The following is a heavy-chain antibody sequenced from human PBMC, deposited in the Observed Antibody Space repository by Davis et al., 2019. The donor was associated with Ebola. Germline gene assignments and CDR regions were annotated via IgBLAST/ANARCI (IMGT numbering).Heavy chain of an antibody. Sequence: GGSLRLSCAASGFSFSSYGMHWVRQAPGKGLEYVSAMSSNGRGIYYAKSVKGRFTIFRDNSKNTLYLQMGSLGDEDMAVYYCVRERWSMAARYFDYWGQGTLVTVSS. CDR1: GFSFSSYG. V-gene: IGHV3-64*01. D-gene: IGHD6-6*01. CDR3: VRERWSMAARYFDY. CDR2: MSSNGRGI. J-gene: IGHJ4*02.